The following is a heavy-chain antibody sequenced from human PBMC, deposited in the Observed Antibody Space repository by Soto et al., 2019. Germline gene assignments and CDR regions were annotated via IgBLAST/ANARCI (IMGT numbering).Heavy chain of an antibody. V-gene: IGHV4-39*01. CDR1: GGSISSSSYY. D-gene: IGHD4-4*01. CDR2: IYYSGST. Sequence: QLQLQESGPGLVKPSETLSLTCTVSGGSISSSSYYWGWIRQPPGKGLEWIGSIYYSGSTYYNPSLKSRVTISVDTSKNQFSLKLSSVTAADTAVYYCARHPGGYSNYVGGHQYFDYWGQGTLVTVSS. CDR3: ARHPGGYSNYVGGHQYFDY. J-gene: IGHJ4*02.